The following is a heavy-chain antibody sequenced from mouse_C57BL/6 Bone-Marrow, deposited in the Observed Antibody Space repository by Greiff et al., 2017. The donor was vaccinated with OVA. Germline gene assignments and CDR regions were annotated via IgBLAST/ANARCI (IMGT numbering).Heavy chain of an antibody. CDR2: IRNKANNHAT. CDR1: GFTFSDAW. J-gene: IGHJ2*01. Sequence: EVQLVESGGGLVQPGGSMKLSCAASGFTFSDAWMDWVRQSPEKGLEWVAEIRNKANNHATYYAESVKGRFTISRDDSKSSVYLQMNSLRAEDTGIYYCTRTGTTAQAFDYWGQATTLTVSS. D-gene: IGHD3-2*02. CDR3: TRTGTTAQAFDY. V-gene: IGHV6-6*01.